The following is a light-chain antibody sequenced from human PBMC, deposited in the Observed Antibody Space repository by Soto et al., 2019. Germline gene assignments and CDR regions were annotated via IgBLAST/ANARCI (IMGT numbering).Light chain of an antibody. V-gene: IGKV1-5*03. CDR2: KAS. CDR3: QQYNSYSGT. CDR1: QSISSW. J-gene: IGKJ1*01. Sequence: DIQMTQSPSTLSASVGDRVTITCRASQSISSWLAWYQQKPGKAPKLLIYKASSLESGVPSRFSGSGSGTEFTLTISSLQPDDFATYYGQQYNSYSGTFGQGTKVEI.